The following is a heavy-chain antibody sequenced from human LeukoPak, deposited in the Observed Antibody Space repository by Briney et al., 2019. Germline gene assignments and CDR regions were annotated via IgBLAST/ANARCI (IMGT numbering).Heavy chain of an antibody. CDR3: AKDPGTGYYDSSGYPKAGAFDI. V-gene: IGHV3-9*01. CDR2: ISWNSGSI. Sequence: GGSLRLSCAASGFTFSSYAMHWVRQAPGKGLEWVSGISWNSGSIGYADSVKGRFTISRDNAKNSLYLQMNSLRAEDTALYYCAKDPGTGYYDSSGYPKAGAFDIWGQGTMVTVSS. J-gene: IGHJ3*02. D-gene: IGHD3-22*01. CDR1: GFTFSSYA.